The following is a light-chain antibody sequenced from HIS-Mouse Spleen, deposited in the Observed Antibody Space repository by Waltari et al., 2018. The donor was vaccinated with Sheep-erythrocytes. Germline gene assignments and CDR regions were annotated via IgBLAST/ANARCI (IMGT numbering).Light chain of an antibody. J-gene: IGLJ3*02. Sequence: QSALTQPASVSGSPGQSITISCTRTSSDVGSYNLVSSYQQHPGKAPKLMIYEGSKRPSGVSNRFSGSKSGNTASLTISGLQAEDEADYYCCSYAGSSTPWVFGGGTKLTVL. V-gene: IGLV2-23*01. CDR1: SSDVGSYNL. CDR3: CSYAGSSTPWV. CDR2: EGS.